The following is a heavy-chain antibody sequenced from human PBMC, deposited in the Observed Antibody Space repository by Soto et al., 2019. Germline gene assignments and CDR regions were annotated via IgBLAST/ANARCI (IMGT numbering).Heavy chain of an antibody. CDR3: ARRSGDQQVCDF. Sequence: EVQLVESGGGVARPGGSLRLSCAASGFTFEDHGMSWVRQAPGKGLEWLSDISWDGGTTVYADSVKGRFTVSRNNAKSSLYLQMNSLKPGDTASYHCARRSGDQQVCDFWGQGTLVTVSS. CDR1: GFTFEDHG. CDR2: ISWDGGTT. V-gene: IGHV3-20*01. D-gene: IGHD3-10*01. J-gene: IGHJ4*02.